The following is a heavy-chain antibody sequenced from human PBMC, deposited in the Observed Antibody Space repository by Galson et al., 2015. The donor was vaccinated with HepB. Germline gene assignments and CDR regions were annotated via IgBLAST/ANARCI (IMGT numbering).Heavy chain of an antibody. CDR3: AKAVYYYDSSGYEDY. J-gene: IGHJ4*02. V-gene: IGHV3-23*01. CDR1: GFTFSSYA. CDR2: ISGSGGST. Sequence: SLRLSCAASGFTFSSYAMSWVRQAPGKGLEWVSAISGSGGSTYYADSVKGRFTISRDNSKNTLYLQMNSLRAEDTAVYYCAKAVYYYDSSGYEDYWGQGTLVTVSS. D-gene: IGHD3-22*01.